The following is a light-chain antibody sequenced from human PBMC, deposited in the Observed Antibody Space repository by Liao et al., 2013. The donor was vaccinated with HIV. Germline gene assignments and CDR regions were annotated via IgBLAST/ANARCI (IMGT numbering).Light chain of an antibody. J-gene: IGLJ3*02. CDR1: KLGDKY. CDR2: QDN. Sequence: SYELTQPPSVSVSPGQTASITCSGDKLGDKYACWYQQKPGQSPVLVIYQDNKRPLGIPERFSGSSSGTTVTLTISGVQAEDEADYYCQSADSSGTYWVFGGGTKLTVL. V-gene: IGLV3-25*03. CDR3: QSADSSGTYWV.